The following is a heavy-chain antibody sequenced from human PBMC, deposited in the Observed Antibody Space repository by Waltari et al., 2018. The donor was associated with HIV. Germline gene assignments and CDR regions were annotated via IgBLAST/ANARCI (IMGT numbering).Heavy chain of an antibody. D-gene: IGHD6-6*01. J-gene: IGHJ4*02. CDR2: ISSSSSTI. Sequence: EVQLVESGGGLVQPGGSLRLSCAASGFTFSDYSMNWLRQAPGKGLEGVSYISSSSSTIYYADSVKGRFTISRDNAKNSLYLQMNSLRAEDTAVYYCARDPVYSGSSLVYYFDYWGQGTLVTVSS. CDR1: GFTFSDYS. V-gene: IGHV3-48*01. CDR3: ARDPVYSGSSLVYYFDY.